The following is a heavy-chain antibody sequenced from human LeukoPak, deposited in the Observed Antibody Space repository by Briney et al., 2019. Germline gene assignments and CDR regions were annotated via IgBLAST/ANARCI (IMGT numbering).Heavy chain of an antibody. CDR1: GFTVSSTY. CDR3: ASRHCSGGGCYFAGADPFDY. D-gene: IGHD2-15*01. Sequence: GGSLRLSCAASGFTVSSTYVSWVRQAPGKGLEWVSVIYKGGNTYYIDSVKGRFTISRDTSKNTLYLQMNSLRAEDTAVYYCASRHCSGGGCYFAGADPFDYWGQGALVTVSS. V-gene: IGHV3-53*01. CDR2: IYKGGNT. J-gene: IGHJ4*02.